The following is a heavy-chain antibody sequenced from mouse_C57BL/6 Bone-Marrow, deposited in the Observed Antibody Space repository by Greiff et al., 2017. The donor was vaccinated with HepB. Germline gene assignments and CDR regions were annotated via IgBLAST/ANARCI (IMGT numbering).Heavy chain of an antibody. CDR2: INPGSGGT. Sequence: QVQLQQSGAELVRPGTSVKVSCKASGYAFTNYLIEWVKQRPGQGLEWIGVINPGSGGTNYNEKFKGKATLTADKSSSTAYMQLSSLTSEDSAVYVCARGSSGYRVAYGGQGTLVTVSA. CDR3: ARGSSGYRVAY. V-gene: IGHV1-54*01. CDR1: GYAFTNYL. D-gene: IGHD3-2*02. J-gene: IGHJ3*01.